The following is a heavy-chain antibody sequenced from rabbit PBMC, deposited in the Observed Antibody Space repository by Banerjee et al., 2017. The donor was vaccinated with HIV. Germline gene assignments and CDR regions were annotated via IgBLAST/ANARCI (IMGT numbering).Heavy chain of an antibody. CDR1: GFSFSSSYY. CDR2: IYAGSSGST. V-gene: IGHV1S40*01. Sequence: QSLEESGGDLVKPGASLTLTCTASGFSFSSSYYMCWVRQAPGKGLEWIACIYAGSSGSTYYASWAKGRFTITKTSSTTVTLQMTSLTAADTATYFCARYDDYGHYFNLWGPGTLVTVS. CDR3: ARYDDYGHYFNL. D-gene: IGHD2-1*01. J-gene: IGHJ4*01.